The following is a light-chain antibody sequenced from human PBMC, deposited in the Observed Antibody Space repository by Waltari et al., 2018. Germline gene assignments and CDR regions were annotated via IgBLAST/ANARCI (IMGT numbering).Light chain of an antibody. CDR3: QHNVRLPVT. V-gene: IGKV3-20*01. CDR2: DTS. Sequence: SVMATHNVGRSVVVDQHKPGPAPRLLIYDTSTRATGIPDRISGSESGTDFSLSIARLEPEDFAVYYCQHNVRLPVTFGQGTKVEI. J-gene: IGKJ1*01. CDR1: HNVGRS.